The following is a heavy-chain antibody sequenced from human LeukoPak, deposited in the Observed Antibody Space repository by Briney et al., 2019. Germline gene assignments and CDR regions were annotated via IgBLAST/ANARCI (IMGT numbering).Heavy chain of an antibody. CDR1: GGTFSSYA. CDR2: IIPIFGTA. CDR3: ARDPIGYSGYESPPG. D-gene: IGHD5-12*01. V-gene: IGHV1-69*13. J-gene: IGHJ4*02. Sequence: ASVKVSCKASGGTFSSYAISWVRQAPGQGLEWMGGIIPIFGTANYAQKFQGRVTITADESTSTAYMELSSLRSEDTAVYYCARDPIGYSGYESPPGWGQGTLVTVSS.